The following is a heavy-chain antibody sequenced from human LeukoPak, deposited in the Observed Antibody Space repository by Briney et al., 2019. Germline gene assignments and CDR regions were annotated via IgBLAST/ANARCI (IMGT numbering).Heavy chain of an antibody. CDR3: AKGLAVVVVAAWVGATYMGPPHGMDV. CDR1: GFTFSSYW. J-gene: IGHJ6*02. V-gene: IGHV3-23*01. D-gene: IGHD2-15*01. CDR2: ISGSGGST. Sequence: GGSLRLSCAASGFTFSSYWMSWVRQAPGKGLEWVSAISGSGGSTYYADSVKGRFTISRDNSKNTLYLQMNSLRAEDTAVYYCAKGLAVVVVAAWVGATYMGPPHGMDVWGQGTTVTVSS.